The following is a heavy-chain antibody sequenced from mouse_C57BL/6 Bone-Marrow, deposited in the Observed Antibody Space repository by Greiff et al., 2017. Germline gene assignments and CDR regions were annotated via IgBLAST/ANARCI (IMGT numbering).Heavy chain of an antibody. J-gene: IGHJ3*01. CDR2: IDPSDSYT. CDR3: ARWAIYGSSYEFAY. Sequence: VQLQQPGAELVRPGTSVKLSCKASGYTFTSYWMHWVKQRPGQGLEWIGVIDPSDSYTNYNQKFKGKATLTVDTSSSTAYMQLRSLTSEDSAVYYCARWAIYGSSYEFAYWGQGTLVTVSA. D-gene: IGHD1-1*01. CDR1: GYTFTSYW. V-gene: IGHV1-59*01.